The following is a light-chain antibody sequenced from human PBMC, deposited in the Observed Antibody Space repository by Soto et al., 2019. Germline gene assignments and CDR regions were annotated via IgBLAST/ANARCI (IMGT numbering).Light chain of an antibody. Sequence: QSVLTQPPSVSGSPGQSVTISCTGTSSNIGGDNYVSWYQQHPGTAPKLLIYDVSSRPSGVSDRFSGSKSGNSASLAITGLLAEDEADYYCNSYATNKSVVFGGGTKLTVL. CDR1: SSNIGGDNY. J-gene: IGLJ2*01. V-gene: IGLV1-40*01. CDR2: DVS. CDR3: NSYATNKSVV.